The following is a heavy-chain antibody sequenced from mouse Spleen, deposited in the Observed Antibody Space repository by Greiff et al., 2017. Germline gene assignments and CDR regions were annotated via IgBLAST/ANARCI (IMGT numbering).Heavy chain of an antibody. CDR3: ARESITTAPHFDY. J-gene: IGHJ2*01. D-gene: IGHD1-2*01. Sequence: QVQLQQSGAELAKPGASVKLSCKASGYTFTSYWMHWVKQRPGQGLEWIGYINPSSGYTKYNQKFKDKATLTADKSSSTAYMQLSSLTYEDSAVYYCARESITTAPHFDYWGQGTTLTVSS. CDR1: GYTFTSYW. CDR2: INPSSGYT. V-gene: IGHV1-7*01.